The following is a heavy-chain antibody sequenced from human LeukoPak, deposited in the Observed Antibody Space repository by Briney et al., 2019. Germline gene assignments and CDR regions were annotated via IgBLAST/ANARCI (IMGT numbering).Heavy chain of an antibody. V-gene: IGHV3-23*01. CDR3: AKDTFYYDSSGYYPFDY. D-gene: IGHD3-22*01. Sequence: GGSLRLSCAASGFTVNTYAMSWVRQAPGKGLEWVSGISGSGGPTYYADSVKGRFTISRDNSKNTLYLQMNSLRAEDTALYYCAKDTFYYDSSGYYPFDYWGQGTLVTVSS. CDR2: ISGSGGPT. J-gene: IGHJ4*02. CDR1: GFTVNTYA.